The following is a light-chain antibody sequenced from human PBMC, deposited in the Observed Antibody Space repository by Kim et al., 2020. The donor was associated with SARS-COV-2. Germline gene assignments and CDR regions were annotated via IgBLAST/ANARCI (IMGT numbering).Light chain of an antibody. CDR2: AAS. CDR1: QGLGSC. Sequence: ASVGDRVTITCRAKQGLGSCLAWYQQKPEKPPNLLIYAASRLQDGVPSRFSASESGTDFTLTITSVQPEDFATYFCQQAKAFPITFGQGTRLEIK. CDR3: QQAKAFPIT. J-gene: IGKJ5*01. V-gene: IGKV1-12*01.